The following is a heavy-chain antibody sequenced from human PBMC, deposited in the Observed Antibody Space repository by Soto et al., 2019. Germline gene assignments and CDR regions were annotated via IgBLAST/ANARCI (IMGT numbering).Heavy chain of an antibody. Sequence: QVQLVQSGAEVKKPGSSVKVSCKASGGTFCSYAISWVRQALGQGLEWMGGIIPIFGTANYAQKFQGRVTTTADESTSTAYMELSSLRSEDTAVYYCATLRRDGYNHFWFDPWGQGTLVTVSS. J-gene: IGHJ5*02. CDR1: GGTFCSYA. CDR3: ATLRRDGYNHFWFDP. D-gene: IGHD5-12*01. V-gene: IGHV1-69*01. CDR2: IIPIFGTA.